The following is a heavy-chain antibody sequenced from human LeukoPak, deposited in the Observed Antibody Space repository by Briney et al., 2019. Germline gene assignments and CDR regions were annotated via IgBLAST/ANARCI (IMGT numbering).Heavy chain of an antibody. V-gene: IGHV3-30-3*01. CDR3: AREDTAMGPVY. Sequence: GGSLRLSCAASGFTFSSYAMHWVRQAPGKGLEWVAVISYDGSNKYYADSVKGRFTISRDNSKNTLYLQMNSLRAEDTAVYYCAREDTAMGPVYWGQGTLVTVSS. J-gene: IGHJ4*02. CDR2: ISYDGSNK. CDR1: GFTFSSYA. D-gene: IGHD5-18*01.